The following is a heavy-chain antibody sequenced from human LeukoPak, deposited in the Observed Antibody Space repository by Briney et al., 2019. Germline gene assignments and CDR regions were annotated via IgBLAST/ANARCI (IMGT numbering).Heavy chain of an antibody. D-gene: IGHD3-22*01. CDR2: IIPIFGTA. CDR3: ARGAYYYDSSGLAPFDY. V-gene: IGHV1-69*05. J-gene: IGHJ4*02. CDR1: GGTFSSYA. Sequence: SVKVSCKASGGTFSSYAISWVRQAPGQGLELMGGIIPIFGTANYAQKFQGRVTITTDESTSTAYMELSSLRSEDTAVYYCARGAYYYDSSGLAPFDYWGQGTLVTVSS.